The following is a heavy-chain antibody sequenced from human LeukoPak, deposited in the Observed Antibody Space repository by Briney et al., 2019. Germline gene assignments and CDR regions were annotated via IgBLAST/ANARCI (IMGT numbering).Heavy chain of an antibody. D-gene: IGHD3-10*01. CDR2: IYPGDSDT. CDR1: GYSFTSYW. CDR3: ARAVYYGSGENWFDP. V-gene: IGHV5-51*01. Sequence: HGESLKISCKGSGYSFTSYWNGWVRQIPGKGLEWMGIIYPGDSDTRYSPSFQGQVTIAADKSISTAYLQWSSLKASDTAMYYCARAVYYGSGENWFDPWGQGTLVTVSS. J-gene: IGHJ5*02.